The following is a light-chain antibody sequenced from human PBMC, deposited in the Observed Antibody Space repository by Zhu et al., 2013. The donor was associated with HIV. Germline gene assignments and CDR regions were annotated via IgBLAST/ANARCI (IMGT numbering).Light chain of an antibody. CDR3: QQRGNWPLT. CDR1: QSVSRF. CDR2: EAS. V-gene: IGKV3-11*01. Sequence: EIVLTQSPATLSFSPGERATLSCRASQSVSRFLAWYQQKPGQAPRLLIYEASNRATGIPARFSGSGSGTDFTLTISSLESKDIALYYCQQRGNWPLTFGQGTRLEIK. J-gene: IGKJ5*01.